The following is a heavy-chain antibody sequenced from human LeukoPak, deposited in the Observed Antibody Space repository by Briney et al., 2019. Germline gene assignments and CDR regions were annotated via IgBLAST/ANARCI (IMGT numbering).Heavy chain of an antibody. CDR3: ARLIARIAAAGKNWFDP. CDR1: GGSFSGYY. D-gene: IGHD6-13*01. CDR2: INHSGST. Sequence: SETLSLTCAVYGGSFSGYYWSWIRQPPGKGLEWIGEINHSGSTNYNPSLKSRVTISVDTSKNQFSLKLSSVTAADTAVYYCARLIARIAAAGKNWFDPWGQGTLVTVFS. J-gene: IGHJ5*02. V-gene: IGHV4-34*01.